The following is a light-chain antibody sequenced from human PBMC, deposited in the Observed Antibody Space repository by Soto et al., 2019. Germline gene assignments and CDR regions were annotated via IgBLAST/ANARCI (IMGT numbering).Light chain of an antibody. CDR3: SSYAGSNNWAV. CDR2: EDT. Sequence: QSVLTQPPSASGSPGQSVTISCTGTSSDVGGYNYVSWYQQRPGKAPKLIIYEDTKRPSGVPDRFTGSKSGNTASLTVSGLQAEDEADYYCSSYAGSNNWAVFGGGTKLTVL. CDR1: SSDVGGYNY. V-gene: IGLV2-8*01. J-gene: IGLJ3*02.